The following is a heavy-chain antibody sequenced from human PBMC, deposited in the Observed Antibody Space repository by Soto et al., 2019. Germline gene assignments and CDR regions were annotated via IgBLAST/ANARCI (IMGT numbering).Heavy chain of an antibody. D-gene: IGHD3-16*01. V-gene: IGHV4-61*01. CDR2: IYYSGST. J-gene: IGHJ4*02. CDR1: GGSVSSGSYY. Sequence: QVQLQESGPGLVKPSETLSLTCTVSGGSVSSGSYYWSWIRQPPGKGLEWIGYIYYSGSTNYNPSLNGRVTISVDTSKNQFSLKLSSVTAADTAVYYCAREGGRPYYYVDYWGQGTLVTVSS. CDR3: AREGGRPYYYVDY.